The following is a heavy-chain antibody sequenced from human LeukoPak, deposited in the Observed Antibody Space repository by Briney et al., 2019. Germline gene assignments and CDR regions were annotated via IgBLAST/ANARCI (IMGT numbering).Heavy chain of an antibody. CDR2: LNGATGVT. Sequence: GGSLRLSCAASGLTFSTHAMIWVWVRQAPGKGLEWVSALNGATGVTYYADSVKGRFTISRDNSKNTLYLQMNSLRAEDTAVYYCAKDSAIFRTFDYWGQGTLVTVSS. CDR1: GLTFSTHA. D-gene: IGHD3-9*01. CDR3: AKDSAIFRTFDY. J-gene: IGHJ4*02. V-gene: IGHV3-23*01.